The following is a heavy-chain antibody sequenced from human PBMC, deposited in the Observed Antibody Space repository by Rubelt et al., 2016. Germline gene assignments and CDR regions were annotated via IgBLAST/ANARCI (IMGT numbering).Heavy chain of an antibody. V-gene: IGHV2-70*15. CDR3: ARILLPDYYDSSGGMDV. J-gene: IGHJ6*02. D-gene: IGHD3-22*01. CDR1: GFSLSTSGMC. CDR2: IDWDDDK. Sequence: QVTLRESGPALVKPTQTLTLTCTFSGFSLSTSGMCVSWIRQPPGKALEWLARIDWDDDKYYSNSLKTRLTISKDTSKNQVVLTMTNMDPVDTATYYCARILLPDYYDSSGGMDVWGQGTTVTVSS.